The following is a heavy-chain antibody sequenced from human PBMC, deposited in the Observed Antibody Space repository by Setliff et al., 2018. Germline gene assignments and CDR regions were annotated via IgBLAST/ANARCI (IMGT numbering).Heavy chain of an antibody. V-gene: IGHV4-30-4*08. CDR3: AREQWLDPPGYYYMDV. J-gene: IGHJ6*03. CDR1: GGSISSGDYY. Sequence: KASETLSLTCTVSGGSISSGDYYWSWIRQPPGKGLEWIGYIYSSGSTYYNPSLRSRVTISLDTSKNQFSLKLNSVTAADMAVYYCAREQWLDPPGYYYMDVWAKGTTVTVSS. CDR2: IYSSGST. D-gene: IGHD6-19*01.